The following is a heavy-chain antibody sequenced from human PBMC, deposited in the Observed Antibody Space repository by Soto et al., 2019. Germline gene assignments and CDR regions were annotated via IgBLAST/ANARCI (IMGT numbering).Heavy chain of an antibody. V-gene: IGHV1-18*04. CDR1: GYTFTSYG. D-gene: IGHD6-19*01. CDR3: ARDGGSSGWTIFAYYGMDV. Sequence: ASMKVSCKASGYTFTSYGISWVRQAPGQGLAWMGWISAYNGNTNYAQKLQGRVTMTTDTSTSTAYMELRSLRSDDTAVYYCARDGGSSGWTIFAYYGMDVWGQGTTVTVSS. J-gene: IGHJ6*02. CDR2: ISAYNGNT.